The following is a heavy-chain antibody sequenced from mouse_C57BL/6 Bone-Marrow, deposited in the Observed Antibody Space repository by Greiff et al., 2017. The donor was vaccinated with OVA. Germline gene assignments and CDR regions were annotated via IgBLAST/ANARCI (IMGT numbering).Heavy chain of an antibody. Sequence: QVQLQQSGAELVRPGASVKLSCKASGYTFTSYGISWVKQRTGQGLEWIGEIYPRSGNTYYNEKFKGKATLTADKSSSTAYMELRSLTSADSAVCVCEGLAGRGGFAYWGQGTLVTVSA. CDR3: EGLAGRGGFAY. CDR2: IYPRSGNT. CDR1: GYTFTSYG. D-gene: IGHD4-1*01. J-gene: IGHJ3*01. V-gene: IGHV1-81*01.